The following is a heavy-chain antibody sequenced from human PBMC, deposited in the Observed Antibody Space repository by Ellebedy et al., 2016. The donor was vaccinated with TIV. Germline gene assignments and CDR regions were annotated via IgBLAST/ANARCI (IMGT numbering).Heavy chain of an antibody. CDR1: GGSISSSNYY. J-gene: IGHJ4*02. CDR3: ARPVRTGTARCYSDL. V-gene: IGHV4-39*01. Sequence: SETLSLTXNVSGGSISSSNYYWGWIRQPPGKGLEWVASIYYTGSTYYNPSLKSRVTISMDMSRNQISLKLNSVTAADTGVYYCARPVRTGTARCYSDLWGQGTLVTVSS. CDR2: IYYTGST. D-gene: IGHD1-1*01.